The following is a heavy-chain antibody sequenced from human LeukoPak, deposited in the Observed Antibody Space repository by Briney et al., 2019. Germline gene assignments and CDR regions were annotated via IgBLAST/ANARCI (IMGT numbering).Heavy chain of an antibody. Sequence: SETLCLTCTVSGGSISNNYWSWIRQPPGKGLEWVGYIYNSGSTNYNPSLKSRVTISVDTSKNQFSLKLSSVTAADTAVYYCARHAGLSYGFDYWGQGTLVTVFS. J-gene: IGHJ4*02. D-gene: IGHD5-18*01. CDR1: GGSISNNY. V-gene: IGHV4-59*08. CDR2: IYNSGST. CDR3: ARHAGLSYGFDY.